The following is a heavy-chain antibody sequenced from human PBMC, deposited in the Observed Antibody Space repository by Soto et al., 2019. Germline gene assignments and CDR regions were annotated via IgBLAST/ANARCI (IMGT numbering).Heavy chain of an antibody. J-gene: IGHJ4*02. CDR2: IHPGGSET. CDR3: ATGALYDSSGYLY. CDR1: GNSFTTYW. V-gene: IGHV5-51*01. D-gene: IGHD3-22*01. Sequence: HGESLKISCKGSGNSFTTYWIAWVRQMPGKGLEWMGIIHPGGSETRYSPSFQGQVTISDDKPNSTAYLQWSSLKASDTAIYCCATGALYDSSGYLYWGQGTQVTVSS.